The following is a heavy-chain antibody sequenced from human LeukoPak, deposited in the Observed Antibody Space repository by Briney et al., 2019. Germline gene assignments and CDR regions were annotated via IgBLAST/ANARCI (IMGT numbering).Heavy chain of an antibody. J-gene: IGHJ5*02. V-gene: IGHV1-3*01. D-gene: IGHD3-9*01. CDR3: ARAPYDILTGYSLNWFDP. Sequence: GASVKVSCKASGYTLTTNAMHWVRQAPGQRLEWMGWINGDNGNTKYSQKFQGRVTITMDTSAYTAYMELRSLRSEDTAVYYCARAPYDILTGYSLNWFDPWGQGSLVTVSS. CDR1: GYTLTTNA. CDR2: INGDNGNT.